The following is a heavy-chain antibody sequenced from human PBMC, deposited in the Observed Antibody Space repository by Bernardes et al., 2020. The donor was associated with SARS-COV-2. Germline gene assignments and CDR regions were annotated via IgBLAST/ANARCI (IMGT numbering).Heavy chain of an antibody. CDR1: GGSISRSYNY. CDR2: IYSDGST. Sequence: ETLSLTCTVSGGSISRSYNYWGWIRQPQGKGLEWVSVIYSDGSTYYADSVTGRFTISRDNSKNTLYLQMHSLRAEDTAVYYCAREKVYYDGSGDLYCMDVWGQGTTVTVSS. D-gene: IGHD3-22*01. V-gene: IGHV3-53*01. J-gene: IGHJ6*02. CDR3: AREKVYYDGSGDLYCMDV.